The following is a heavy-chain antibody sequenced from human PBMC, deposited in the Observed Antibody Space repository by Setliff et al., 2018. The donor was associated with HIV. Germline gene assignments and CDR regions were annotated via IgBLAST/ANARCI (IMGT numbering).Heavy chain of an antibody. CDR3: ARDLAYCSGGSCYRPFLYYFYYMDV. V-gene: IGHV1-2*02. CDR1: GYSFSEYY. J-gene: IGHJ6*03. D-gene: IGHD2-15*01. Sequence: ASVKVSCKASGYSFSEYYTHWVRQAPGQGLEWMGWVIPDTGKTYYAQKFPGRVTMTSDTSINTAYLEVHRLTSDDTAIYFCARDLAYCSGGSCYRPFLYYFYYMDVWGNGTTVTVSS. CDR2: VIPDTGKT.